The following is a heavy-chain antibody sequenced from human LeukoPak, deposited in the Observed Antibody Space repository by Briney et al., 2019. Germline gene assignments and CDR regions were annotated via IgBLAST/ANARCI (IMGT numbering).Heavy chain of an antibody. D-gene: IGHD1-14*01. CDR1: GYSISSGYY. Sequence: SETLSLTCTVSGYSISSGYYWGWIRQPPGKGLEWIGSIYHSGSTYYNPSLKSRVTISVDTSKNQFSLKLSSVTAADTAVYYCARAYNRVPWFDPWGQGTLVTVSS. CDR3: ARAYNRVPWFDP. V-gene: IGHV4-38-2*02. J-gene: IGHJ5*02. CDR2: IYHSGST.